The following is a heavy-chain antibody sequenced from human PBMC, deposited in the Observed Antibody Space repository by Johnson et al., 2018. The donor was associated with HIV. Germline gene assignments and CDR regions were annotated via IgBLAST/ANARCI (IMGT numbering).Heavy chain of an antibody. CDR1: GFTFSSSW. CDR2: IQCDGSEK. J-gene: IGHJ3*02. Sequence: VQLVESGGGLVKPGGSLRLSCAASGFTFSSSWMHWVCQAPEQGLEWVADIQCDGSEKYYADSVKGRVTISRDNSKNTLYLQMNSLRGEDPAVYYCAKGLTFFGVAMINAPLDIWGQGTMVTVSS. CDR3: AKGLTFFGVAMINAPLDI. V-gene: IGHV3-52*01. D-gene: IGHD3-3*01.